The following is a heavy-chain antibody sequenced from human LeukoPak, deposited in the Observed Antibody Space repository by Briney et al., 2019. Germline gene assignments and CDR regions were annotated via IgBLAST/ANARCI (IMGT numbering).Heavy chain of an antibody. CDR2: ISSSGSTI. J-gene: IGHJ4*02. CDR1: GFTFSSYG. V-gene: IGHV3-48*04. CDR3: ARANCGGDCYFAPRFDY. Sequence: GGSLRLSCAASGFTFSSYGMHWVRQAPGKGLEWVSYISSSGSTIYYADSVKGRFTISRDNAKNSLYLQMNSLRAEDTAVYYCARANCGGDCYFAPRFDYWGQGTLVTVSS. D-gene: IGHD2-21*02.